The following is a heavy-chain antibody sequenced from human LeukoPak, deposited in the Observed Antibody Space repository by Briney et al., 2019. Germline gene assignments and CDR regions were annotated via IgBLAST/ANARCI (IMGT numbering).Heavy chain of an antibody. CDR3: ARLGYSYGYKEAFVGFDP. V-gene: IGHV4-39*01. D-gene: IGHD5-18*01. Sequence: SQTLSLTCTVSGGSISSGSYYWGWIRQPPGKGLEWIGSIYYSGSTYYNPSLKSRVTISVDTSKNQFSLKLSSVTAADTAVYYCARLGYSYGYKEAFVGFDPWGQGTLVTVSS. J-gene: IGHJ5*02. CDR2: IYYSGST. CDR1: GGSISSGSYY.